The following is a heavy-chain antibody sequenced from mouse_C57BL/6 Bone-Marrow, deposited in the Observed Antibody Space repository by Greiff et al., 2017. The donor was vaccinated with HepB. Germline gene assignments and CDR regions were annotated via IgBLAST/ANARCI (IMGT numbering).Heavy chain of an antibody. CDR2: ISSGSSTI. V-gene: IGHV5-17*01. Sequence: EVHLVESGGGLVKPGGSLKLSCAASGFTFSDYGMHWVRQAPEKGMVWVAYISSGSSTIYYADTVKGRFTISRDNAKNTLFLQMTSLRSEDTAMYYCAMLYVGYYEAYWGQGTLVTVSA. CDR3: AMLYVGYYEAY. D-gene: IGHD2-3*01. CDR1: GFTFSDYG. J-gene: IGHJ3*01.